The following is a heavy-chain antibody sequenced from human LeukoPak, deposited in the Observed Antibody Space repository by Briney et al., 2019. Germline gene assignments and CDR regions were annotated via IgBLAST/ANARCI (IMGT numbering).Heavy chain of an antibody. CDR3: ARAPPWGPEGYYYDSSGPHYFDY. V-gene: IGHV1-18*01. CDR2: ISAYNGNT. J-gene: IGHJ4*02. Sequence: ASVKVSCKASGYTFTSYGISWVRQAPGQGLEWMGWISAYNGNTNYAQKLQGRVTMTTDTSTSTAYMELRSLRSDDTAVYYCARAPPWGPEGYYYDSSGPHYFDYWGQGTLVTVSS. CDR1: GYTFTSYG. D-gene: IGHD3-22*01.